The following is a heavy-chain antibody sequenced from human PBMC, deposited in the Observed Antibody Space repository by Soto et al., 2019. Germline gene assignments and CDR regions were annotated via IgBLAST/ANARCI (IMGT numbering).Heavy chain of an antibody. V-gene: IGHV1-2*02. CDR3: ATYHSDYDFWSGYYGPNAFDI. D-gene: IGHD3-3*01. CDR2: ISPKSGGA. J-gene: IGHJ3*02. Sequence: ASVKVSCKAGGYTFSDYYIQWVRQAPGQGLEYMGWISPKSGGAAYAQKFRGRVTMTRDTSVNLAYLHLSSLTSDDTAVYFCATYHSDYDFWSGYYGPNAFDIWGQGAMVTVSS. CDR1: GYTFSDYY.